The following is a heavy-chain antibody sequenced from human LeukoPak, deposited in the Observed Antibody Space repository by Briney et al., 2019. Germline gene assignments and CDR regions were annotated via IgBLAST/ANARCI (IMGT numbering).Heavy chain of an antibody. CDR1: GYTFTSYG. CDR2: ISAYNGNT. CDR3: ARDPRPRPTYYDFWSGYSFDAFDI. Sequence: ASVKVSCKASGYTFTSYGISWVRQAPGQGLEWMGWISAYNGNTNYAQKLQGRVTMTTDTSTSTAYMELSRLRSDDMAVYYCARDPRPRPTYYDFWSGYSFDAFDIWGQGTMVTVSS. D-gene: IGHD3-3*01. V-gene: IGHV1-18*03. J-gene: IGHJ3*02.